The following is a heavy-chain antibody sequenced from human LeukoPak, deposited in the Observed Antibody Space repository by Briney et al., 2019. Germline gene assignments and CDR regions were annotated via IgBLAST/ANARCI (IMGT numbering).Heavy chain of an antibody. V-gene: IGHV4-34*01. CDR1: GGSFSGYY. Sequence: SETLSLTCAVYGGSFSGYYWRWIRQPPGKGLEWIGEINHSGSTNYNPSLNSRVTISVDTSKNQFSLKLSSVTAADTAVYYCARQGEFDWLLFIFDYWGQGTLVTVSS. J-gene: IGHJ4*02. CDR2: INHSGST. D-gene: IGHD3-9*01. CDR3: ARQGEFDWLLFIFDY.